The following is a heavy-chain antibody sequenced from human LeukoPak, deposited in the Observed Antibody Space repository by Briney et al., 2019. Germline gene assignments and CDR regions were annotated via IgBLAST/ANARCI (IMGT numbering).Heavy chain of an antibody. CDR1: GYTFTSYA. Sequence: ASVKVSCKASGYTFTSYAMNWVRQAPGQGLEWMGWINTNTGNPTYAQGFTGRFVFSLDTSVSTAYLQISSLKAEDTAVYYCAREPKTVTDDAFDIWGQGTMVTVSA. CDR3: AREPKTVTDDAFDI. V-gene: IGHV7-4-1*02. J-gene: IGHJ3*02. D-gene: IGHD4-17*01. CDR2: INTNTGNP.